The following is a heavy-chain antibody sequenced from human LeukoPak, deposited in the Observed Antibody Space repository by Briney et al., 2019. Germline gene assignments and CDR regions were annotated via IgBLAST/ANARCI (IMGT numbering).Heavy chain of an antibody. CDR1: GGSFSGYY. CDR3: ARQYSTNWYDDRGWFDP. CDR2: INHSGST. V-gene: IGHV4-34*01. D-gene: IGHD6-13*01. J-gene: IGHJ5*02. Sequence: SETLSLTCAVYGGSFSGYYWSWIRQPPGKGLEWIGEINHSGSTNYNPSLKSRVTISVDTSKNQFSLKLSSVTAADTAFYYCARQYSTNWYDDRGWFDPWGQGTLVTVSS.